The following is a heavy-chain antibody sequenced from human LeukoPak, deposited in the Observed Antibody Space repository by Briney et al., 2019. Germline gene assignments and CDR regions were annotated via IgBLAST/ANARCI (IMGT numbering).Heavy chain of an antibody. Sequence: PGGSLRLSCAASGFTFSSYAMSWVRQAPGKGLEWVSAISGSGGSTYYADSVKGRFTISRDNSKNTLYLQMNSLRAEDTAVYYCAKERRWGDYVIGYFDYWGQGTLVTVSS. J-gene: IGHJ4*02. CDR1: GFTFSSYA. CDR2: ISGSGGST. CDR3: AKERRWGDYVIGYFDY. D-gene: IGHD4-17*01. V-gene: IGHV3-23*01.